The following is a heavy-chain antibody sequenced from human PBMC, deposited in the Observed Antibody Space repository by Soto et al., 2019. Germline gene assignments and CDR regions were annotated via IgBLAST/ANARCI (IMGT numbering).Heavy chain of an antibody. CDR2: MFYSGLT. V-gene: IGHV4-39*01. CDR1: GYSVTSSDYY. CDR3: APLSVSLSGPYGIHV. J-gene: IGHJ6*02. D-gene: IGHD2-15*01. Sequence: PSETLSLTCSVSGYSVTSSDYYWAWIRHPPGKGLEWTGSMFYSGLTYYNPSLKSRATLSVDTSKNQFSVRLNSVTAADTAVYYCAPLSVSLSGPYGIHVWGQGTTVTVSS.